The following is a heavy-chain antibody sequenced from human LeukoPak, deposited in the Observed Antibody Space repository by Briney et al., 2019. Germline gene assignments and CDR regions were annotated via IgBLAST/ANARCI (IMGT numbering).Heavy chain of an antibody. CDR3: ARGVTPSY. J-gene: IGHJ4*02. CDR2: IYYSGST. V-gene: IGHV4-59*08. CDR1: GGSISSYY. D-gene: IGHD4-23*01. Sequence: PSETLSLTCTVPGGSISSYYWSWIRQPPGKGLEWIGYIYYSGSTNYNPSLKSRVTISVDTSKNQFSLKLSSVTAADTAVYYCARGVTPSYWGQGTLVTVSS.